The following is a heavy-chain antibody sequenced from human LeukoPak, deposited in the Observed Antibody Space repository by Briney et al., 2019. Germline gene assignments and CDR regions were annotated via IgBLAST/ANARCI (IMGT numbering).Heavy chain of an antibody. CDR3: ARHPVYGSGSYRRDYYYYYYMDV. CDR2: IYYSGST. Sequence: SETLSLTCTVSGGSISSSSYYWGWIRQPPGKGLEWIGSIYYSGSTYYNPSLKSRVTISVDTSKNQFSLKLSSVTAADTAVYYCARHPVYGSGSYRRDYYYYYYMDVWGKGTTVTVSS. D-gene: IGHD3-10*01. J-gene: IGHJ6*03. CDR1: GGSISSSSYY. V-gene: IGHV4-39*01.